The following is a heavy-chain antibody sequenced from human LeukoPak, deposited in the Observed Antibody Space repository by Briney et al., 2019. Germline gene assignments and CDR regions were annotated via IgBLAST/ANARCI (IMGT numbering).Heavy chain of an antibody. V-gene: IGHV3-23*01. J-gene: IGHJ3*02. CDR3: AKDRSYGAFEI. Sequence: GGSLRLSCAASGFTFSNHGMNWVRQAPGKGLEWVSGISGSGGRTYYADSVKGRFTISRDNSKNTVYLQMNSLRAKDTAVYYCAKDRSYGAFEIWGQGTMVTVSS. CDR2: ISGSGGRT. CDR1: GFTFSNHG. D-gene: IGHD3-10*01.